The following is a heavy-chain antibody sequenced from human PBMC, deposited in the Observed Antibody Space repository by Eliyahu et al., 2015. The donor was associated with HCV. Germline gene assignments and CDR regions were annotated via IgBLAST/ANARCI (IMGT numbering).Heavy chain of an antibody. CDR2: IYTSGST. CDR3: AREDIVVVVAARRYYYGMDA. V-gene: IGHV4-61*02. CDR1: GXXIXSGXYY. J-gene: IGHJ6*02. D-gene: IGHD2-15*01. Sequence: QVQLQESGPGLVKPSQTLSLTCXVSGXXIXSGXYYWXWIRQPAGKGLXWIGXIYTSGSTNYNPSLKSRVTISVDTSKNQFSLKLSSVTAADTAVYYCAREDIVVVVAARRYYYGMDAWGQGTTVTVSS.